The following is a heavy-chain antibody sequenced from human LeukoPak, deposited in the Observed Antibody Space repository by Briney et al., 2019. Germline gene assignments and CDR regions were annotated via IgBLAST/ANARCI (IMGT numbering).Heavy chain of an antibody. CDR3: ASGGAITMVRGVITYFDY. Sequence: SETLSLTCAVYGGSFSGYYWSWIRQPPGKGLEWIGEINHSGSTNYHPSLKSRVTISVDTSKNQFSLKLSSVTAADTAVYYCASGGAITMVRGVITYFDYWGQGTLVTVSS. V-gene: IGHV4-34*01. D-gene: IGHD3-10*01. CDR2: INHSGST. CDR1: GGSFSGYY. J-gene: IGHJ4*02.